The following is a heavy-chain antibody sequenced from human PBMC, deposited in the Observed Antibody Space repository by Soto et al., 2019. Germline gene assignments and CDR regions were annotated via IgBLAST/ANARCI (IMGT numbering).Heavy chain of an antibody. CDR3: AKDLEWGYSGHSF. CDR1: GFTCSTYS. V-gene: IGHV3-48*01. D-gene: IGHD1-1*01. Sequence: EVQLVESGGGLVQPGGSLRLSCAASGFTCSTYSMHWVRQDPGKGLEWVSYISTSSSTIFYSDSVKGRFTISRDNAKNALSMHMNPLRAEDTAVYYCAKDLEWGYSGHSFWGRGTLVPVSS. CDR2: ISTSSSTI. J-gene: IGHJ4*02.